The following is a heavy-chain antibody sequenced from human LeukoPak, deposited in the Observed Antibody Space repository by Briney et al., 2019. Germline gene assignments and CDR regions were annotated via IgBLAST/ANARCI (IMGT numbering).Heavy chain of an antibody. Sequence: PGGSLRLSCAASGFTFSSYAMNWVRQAPGKGLEWVAGISSGDRTFHAESVKGRFTISRDKSKDTLYLQMNSLRAEDTAVYYCAKGATASPYFHWFDNWGQGTQVIVSS. V-gene: IGHV3-23*01. J-gene: IGHJ4*02. D-gene: IGHD3-9*01. CDR2: ISSGDRT. CDR3: AKGATASPYFHWFDN. CDR1: GFTFSSYA.